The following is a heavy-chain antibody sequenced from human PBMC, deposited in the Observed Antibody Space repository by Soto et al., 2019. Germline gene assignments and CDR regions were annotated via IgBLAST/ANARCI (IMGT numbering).Heavy chain of an antibody. Sequence: SETLSLTCAVYGGSFSGYYWSWIRQPPGKGLEWIGEINHSGSTNYNPSLKSRVTISVDTSKNQFSLKLSSVTAADTAVYYCAREKTPQQTNWFDPWGQGTLVTV. CDR2: INHSGST. V-gene: IGHV4-34*01. CDR3: AREKTPQQTNWFDP. J-gene: IGHJ5*02. D-gene: IGHD2-2*01. CDR1: GGSFSGYY.